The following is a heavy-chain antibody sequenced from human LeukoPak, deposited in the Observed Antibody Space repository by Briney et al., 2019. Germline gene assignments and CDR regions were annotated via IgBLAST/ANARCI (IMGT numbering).Heavy chain of an antibody. D-gene: IGHD4-17*01. CDR3: ARGLATVTTRAFDI. V-gene: IGHV1-8*01. J-gene: IGHJ3*02. CDR2: MNPNSGNT. Sequence: GASVKVSCKASGYTFTSYDINWVRQATGQGPEWMGWMNPNSGNTGYAQKFQGRVTMTRNTSISTAYMELSSLGSEDTAVYYCARGLATVTTRAFDIWGQGTMVTVSS. CDR1: GYTFTSYD.